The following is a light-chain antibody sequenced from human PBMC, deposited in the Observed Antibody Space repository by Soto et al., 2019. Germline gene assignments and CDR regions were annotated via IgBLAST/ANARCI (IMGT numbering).Light chain of an antibody. Sequence: AIQVTQSPSSLSASVGYRFTITCRASQAIRTDLGWYQQNPGKAPKLLIYDASTLHSGVPSRFRGGGSGTDFTLTISSLKPEDFATYYCQQVNVYPSTFGGGTKVDIK. CDR1: QAIRTD. J-gene: IGKJ4*01. CDR3: QQVNVYPST. CDR2: DAS. V-gene: IGKV1-13*02.